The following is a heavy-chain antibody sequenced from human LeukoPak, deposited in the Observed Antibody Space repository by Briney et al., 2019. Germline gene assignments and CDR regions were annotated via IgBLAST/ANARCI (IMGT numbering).Heavy chain of an antibody. CDR3: ARFPGSAAAGTDDAFDI. D-gene: IGHD6-13*01. CDR1: GFPFSTYS. V-gene: IGHV3-53*01. CDR2: IYSGGST. Sequence: GGSLRLSCVTSGFPFSTYSMNWVRQAPGKGLEWVSVIYSGGSTYYADSVKGRFTISRDNSKNTLYLQMNSLRAEDTAVYYCARFPGSAAAGTDDAFDIWGQGTMVTVSS. J-gene: IGHJ3*02.